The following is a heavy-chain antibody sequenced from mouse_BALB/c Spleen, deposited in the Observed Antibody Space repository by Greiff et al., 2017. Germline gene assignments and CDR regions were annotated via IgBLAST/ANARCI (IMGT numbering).Heavy chain of an antibody. CDR1: GFSLTSYG. V-gene: IGHV2-5-1*01. CDR2: IWRGGST. D-gene: IGHD2-10*02. CDR3: AKRGGYGNYDAMDY. J-gene: IGHJ4*01. Sequence: QVQLKESGPSLVQPSQSLSITCTVSGFSLTSYGVHWVRQSPGKGLEWLGVIWRGGSTDYNAAFMSRLSITKDNSKSQVFFKMNSLQADDTAIYYCAKRGGYGNYDAMDYWGQGTSVTVSS.